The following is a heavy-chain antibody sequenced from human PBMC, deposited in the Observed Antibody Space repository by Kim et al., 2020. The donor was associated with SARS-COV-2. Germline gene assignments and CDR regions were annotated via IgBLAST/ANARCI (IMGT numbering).Heavy chain of an antibody. J-gene: IGHJ4*02. Sequence: AQRCQGRGTITADRSTSTAHMELSSLRSEDTAVYYCARRRYLMATTEYFDYWGQGTLVTVSS. D-gene: IGHD5-12*01. V-gene: IGHV1-69*02. CDR3: ARRRYLMATTEYFDY.